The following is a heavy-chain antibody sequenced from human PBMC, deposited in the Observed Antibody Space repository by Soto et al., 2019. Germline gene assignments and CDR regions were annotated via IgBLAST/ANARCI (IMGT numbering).Heavy chain of an antibody. CDR1: GYTFTRYG. CDR3: ARALSGYDLYVWWSYRLTLFDY. J-gene: IGHJ4*02. D-gene: IGHD3-16*02. CDR2: ISAYNGNT. Sequence: ASVNISCQASGYTFTRYGISWVRQAPGQGLEWMGWISAYNGNTNYAQKLQGRVTMTTDTSTSTAYMELRSLRSDDTAVYYCARALSGYDLYVWWSYRLTLFDYSGQRTLVTVAS. V-gene: IGHV1-18*04.